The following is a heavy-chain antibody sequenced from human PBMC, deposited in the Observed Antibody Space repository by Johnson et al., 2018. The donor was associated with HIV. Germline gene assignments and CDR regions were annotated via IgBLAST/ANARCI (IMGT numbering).Heavy chain of an antibody. Sequence: VQLVESGGGLVQPGGSLRLSCAASGFTFSTYWMSWVRQAPGKGLEWVANINQDGSEKYYVDSVKGRFTISRDNAKNSLYLQMNSLRAEDTAVYYCARDWGLYSSGWYVDAFDIWGQGTMVTVSS. CDR2: INQDGSEK. CDR1: GFTFSTYW. D-gene: IGHD6-19*01. CDR3: ARDWGLYSSGWYVDAFDI. V-gene: IGHV3-7*01. J-gene: IGHJ3*02.